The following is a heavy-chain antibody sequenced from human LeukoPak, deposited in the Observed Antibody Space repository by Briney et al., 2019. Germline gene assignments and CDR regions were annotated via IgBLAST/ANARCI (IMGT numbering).Heavy chain of an antibody. CDR3: ARVGDIVAAPPAFDY. J-gene: IGHJ4*02. D-gene: IGHD2-2*01. CDR2: IYYSGTT. V-gene: IGHV4-30-4*01. CDR1: GGSISSGDYY. Sequence: PSETLSLTCTVSGGSISSGDYYWTWIRQPPGKGLEWIGYIYYSGTTYYNPSLKSRLTISVDTSKNQFSLKLSSVTAADTAVYYCARVGDIVAAPPAFDYWGQGTLVTVSS.